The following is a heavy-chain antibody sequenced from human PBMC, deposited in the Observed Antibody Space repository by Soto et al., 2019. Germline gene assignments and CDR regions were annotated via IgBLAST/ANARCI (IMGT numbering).Heavy chain of an antibody. V-gene: IGHV5-51*01. CDR2: IYPGDSDT. J-gene: IGHJ6*03. CDR1: GYSFTSYW. CDR3: ARHIPIHCSSTSCYERYYYYYMDV. D-gene: IGHD2-2*01. Sequence: PGESLKISCKGSGYSFTSYWIGWVRQMPGKGLEWMGIIYPGDSDTRYSPSFQGQVTISADKSISTAYLQWSSLKASDTAMYYCARHIPIHCSSTSCYERYYYYYMDVWGKGTTVTVSS.